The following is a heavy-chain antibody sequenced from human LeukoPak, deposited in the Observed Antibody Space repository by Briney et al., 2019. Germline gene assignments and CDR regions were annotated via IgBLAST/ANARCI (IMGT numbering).Heavy chain of an antibody. Sequence: GGALRLSCAASGFTFSSYAMHWVRQAPGKGLGWGAVISYDGINKYYADSVKGRFTISRDNSKNTLYLQMNSLRAEDTAVYYCASGGGYCSSTSCYVSDYWGQGTLVTVSS. D-gene: IGHD2-2*01. V-gene: IGHV3-30-3*01. CDR2: ISYDGINK. J-gene: IGHJ4*02. CDR3: ASGGGYCSSTSCYVSDY. CDR1: GFTFSSYA.